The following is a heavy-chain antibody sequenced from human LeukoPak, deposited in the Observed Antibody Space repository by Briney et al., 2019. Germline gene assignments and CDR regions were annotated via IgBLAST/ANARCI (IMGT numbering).Heavy chain of an antibody. J-gene: IGHJ4*02. D-gene: IGHD6-19*01. CDR2: IWYDGSNK. Sequence: PGTSLRLSCAASGFTFSSYGMHWVRQAPGKGLEWVAIIWYDGSNKYYADSVKGRFTISRDNSKNTLFLQMNSLRAEDTAVYYCARPGIAVAGEFFDYWGQGTLVTVSS. CDR3: ARPGIAVAGEFFDY. V-gene: IGHV3-33*01. CDR1: GFTFSSYG.